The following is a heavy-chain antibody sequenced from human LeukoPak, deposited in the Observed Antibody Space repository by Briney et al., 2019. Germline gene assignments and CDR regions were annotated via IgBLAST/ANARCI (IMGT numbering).Heavy chain of an antibody. CDR2: IIPIFGTA. J-gene: IGHJ3*02. Sequence: SVTVSCKASGYTFTSYAISWVRQAPGQGLEWMGGIIPIFGTANYAQKFQGRVTITTDESTSTAYMELSSLRSEDTAVYYCARGKSGVVILDAFDIWGQGTMVTVSS. D-gene: IGHD3-3*01. CDR1: GYTFTSYA. CDR3: ARGKSGVVILDAFDI. V-gene: IGHV1-69*05.